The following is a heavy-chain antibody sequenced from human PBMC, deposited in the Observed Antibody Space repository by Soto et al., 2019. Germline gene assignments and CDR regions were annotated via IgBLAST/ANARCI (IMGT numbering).Heavy chain of an antibody. V-gene: IGHV4-34*01. Sequence: QVQLQQWGAGLLKPSETLSLTCAVYGGSFSGYYWSWIRQPPGKGLEWIGEINHSGSTNYNPSLKCRVTISVDTSKNQFSLKLSSVTAADTAVYYCARGLQVVPAAITYYYGMDVWGQGTTVTVSS. CDR3: ARGLQVVPAAITYYYGMDV. D-gene: IGHD2-2*01. CDR1: GGSFSGYY. CDR2: INHSGST. J-gene: IGHJ6*02.